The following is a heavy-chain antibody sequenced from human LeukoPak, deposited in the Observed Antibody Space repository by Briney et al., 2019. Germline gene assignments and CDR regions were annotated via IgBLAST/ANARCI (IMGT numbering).Heavy chain of an antibody. CDR2: IKQDGSEK. CDR3: ARDFVVVVAATPFDY. CDR1: GFTFSSYW. J-gene: IGHJ4*02. V-gene: IGHV3-7*03. Sequence: GGSLRLSCAASGFTFSSYWMSWVRQAPGKGLEWVANIKQDGSEKYYVDSVKGRFTISRDNAKNSLYLQMNSLGAEDTAVYYCARDFVVVVAATPFDYWGQGTLVTVSS. D-gene: IGHD2-15*01.